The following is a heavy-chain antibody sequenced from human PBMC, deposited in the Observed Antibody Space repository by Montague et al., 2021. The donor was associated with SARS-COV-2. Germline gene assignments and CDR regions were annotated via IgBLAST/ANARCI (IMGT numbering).Heavy chain of an antibody. CDR1: GISGSSNY. CDR2: IYSGGTT. CDR3: ARGLEFRGSSYQYYSGLDV. V-gene: IGHV3-53*01. Sequence: SLRLSCAASGISGSSNYMTWARQAPGKGLEWVSVIYSGGTTQYADPVTGRFTMSRDTSKNTVYLPMSSLRAEDTALYYCARGLEFRGSSYQYYSGLDVWGQGTTVTVS. J-gene: IGHJ6*02. D-gene: IGHD6-6*01.